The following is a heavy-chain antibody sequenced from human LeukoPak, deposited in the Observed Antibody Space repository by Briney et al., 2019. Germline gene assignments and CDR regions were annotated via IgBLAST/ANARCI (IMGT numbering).Heavy chain of an antibody. CDR3: ARDQVVPAARDGMDV. J-gene: IGHJ6*02. CDR1: GYTFTSYY. V-gene: IGHV1-46*01. Sequence: ASVKVSCKASGYTFTSYYMHWVRQAPGQGLEWMGIINPSGGSTSYAQKFQGRVTMTRDTSTSTVYMELSSLRSEDTAVYYCARDQVVPAARDGMDVWSQGTTVTVSS. D-gene: IGHD2-2*01. CDR2: INPSGGST.